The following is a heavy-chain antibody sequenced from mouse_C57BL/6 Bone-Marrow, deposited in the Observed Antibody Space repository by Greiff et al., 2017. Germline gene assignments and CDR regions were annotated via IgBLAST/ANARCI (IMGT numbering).Heavy chain of an antibody. CDR2: ISRGSSTI. CDR3: ARSPTQGAMDY. J-gene: IGHJ4*01. Sequence: EVQLVESGGGLVKPGGSLKLSCAASGFTFSGYGMHWVRQAPEKGLEWVAYISRGSSTIYYADTVKGRFTISRENAKNTLFLQMTSLRSEDTAMYYCARSPTQGAMDYWGQGTSVTVSS. CDR1: GFTFSGYG. D-gene: IGHD2-10*01. V-gene: IGHV5-17*01.